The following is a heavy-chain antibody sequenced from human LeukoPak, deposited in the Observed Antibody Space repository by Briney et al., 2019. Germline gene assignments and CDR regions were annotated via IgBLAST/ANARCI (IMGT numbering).Heavy chain of an antibody. D-gene: IGHD3-3*01. Sequence: PSETLSLTCTVSGGSISSYYWSWIRQPPGKGLEWIGNIYYSGSTNYNPSLKSRVTISVDTSKNQFSLKLSSVTAADTAVYYCATGYDFWSGYYFDYWGQGTLVTVSS. V-gene: IGHV4-59*01. CDR1: GGSISSYY. J-gene: IGHJ4*02. CDR3: ATGYDFWSGYYFDY. CDR2: IYYSGST.